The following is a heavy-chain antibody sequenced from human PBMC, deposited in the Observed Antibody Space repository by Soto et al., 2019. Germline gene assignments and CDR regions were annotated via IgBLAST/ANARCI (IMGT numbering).Heavy chain of an antibody. Sequence: GGSLRLSCAASGFTFSSYALHWVRQAPGKGLEWVAVISYDGSNKYYADSVKGRFTISRDNSKNTLYLQMNSLRAEDTAVYYCAKDATMVRAYYWGQGTLVTVS. CDR3: AKDATMVRAYY. J-gene: IGHJ4*02. CDR2: ISYDGSNK. V-gene: IGHV3-30*18. D-gene: IGHD3-10*01. CDR1: GFTFSSYA.